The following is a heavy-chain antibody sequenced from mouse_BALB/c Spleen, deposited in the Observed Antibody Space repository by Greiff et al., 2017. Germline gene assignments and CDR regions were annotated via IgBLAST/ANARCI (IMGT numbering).Heavy chain of an antibody. CDR3: AREGGYYGSSSFAY. D-gene: IGHD1-1*01. CDR2: IYPGNVNT. Sequence: VKLQESGPELVKPGASVRISCKASGYTFTSYYIHWVKQRPGQGLEWIGWIYPGNVNTKYNEKFKGKATLTADKSSSTAYMQLSSLTSEDSAVYFCAREGGYYGSSSFAYWGQGTLVTVSA. CDR1: GYTFTSYY. J-gene: IGHJ3*01. V-gene: IGHV1S56*01.